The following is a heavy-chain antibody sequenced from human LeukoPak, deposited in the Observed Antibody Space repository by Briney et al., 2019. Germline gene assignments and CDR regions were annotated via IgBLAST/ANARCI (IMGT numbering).Heavy chain of an antibody. J-gene: IGHJ4*02. D-gene: IGHD3-22*01. CDR1: GGSISSSSYY. CDR3: ARRRNYYDSSGYLPSLDY. CDR2: IYYSGST. Sequence: SETLSLTCTVSGGSISSSSYYWGWIRQPPGKGLEWIGSIYYSGSTYYNPSLKSRVTISVDTSKNQFSLKLSSVTAADTAVYYCARRRNYYDSSGYLPSLDYWGQGTLVTVSS. V-gene: IGHV4-39*01.